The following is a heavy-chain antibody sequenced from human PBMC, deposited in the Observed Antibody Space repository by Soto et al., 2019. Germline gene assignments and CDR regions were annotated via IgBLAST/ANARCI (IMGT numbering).Heavy chain of an antibody. CDR3: ARDLAAVTRAFDC. V-gene: IGHV4-59*01. Sequence: PSETLRVTCTFVAGSISIYFYSWVRQPPGKGLEWIGSVYYAGTTDYNPSLRSRVTISVDTSKTQFSLNLRSVTAADTAVYYCARDLAAVTRAFDCWGRGTLVTGSS. D-gene: IGHD6-13*01. CDR2: VYYAGTT. CDR1: AGSISIYF. J-gene: IGHJ4*02.